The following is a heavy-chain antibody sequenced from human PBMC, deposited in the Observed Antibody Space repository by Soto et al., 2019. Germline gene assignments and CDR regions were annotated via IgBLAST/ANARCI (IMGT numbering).Heavy chain of an antibody. CDR1: GFTLSSYA. CDR2: ISYDGSNK. D-gene: IGHD2-2*01. Sequence: GGSLRLSCAASGFTLSSYAMHWVRQAPGKGLEWVAVISYDGSNKYYADSVKGRFTISRDNSENTLYLQMNSLSAEDTAVYYCARDLRYCISTSCYAYYYHYRLDVRAQRSTVPVS. V-gene: IGHV3-30-3*01. CDR3: ARDLRYCISTSCYAYYYHYRLDV. J-gene: IGHJ6*02.